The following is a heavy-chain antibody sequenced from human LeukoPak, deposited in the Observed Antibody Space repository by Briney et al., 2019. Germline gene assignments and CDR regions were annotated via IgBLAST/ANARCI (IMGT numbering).Heavy chain of an antibody. CDR3: ARAASLNDYVWGSYREDAFDI. CDR1: GYTFTSYD. D-gene: IGHD3-16*02. V-gene: IGHV1-8*01. Sequence: ASVKVSCKASGYTFTSYDINWVRQATGQGLEWMGWMNPNSGNTGYAQKFQGRVTMTRNTSISTAYMELSSLRSEDTAVYYCARAASLNDYVWGSYREDAFDIWGQGTMVTVSS. J-gene: IGHJ3*02. CDR2: MNPNSGNT.